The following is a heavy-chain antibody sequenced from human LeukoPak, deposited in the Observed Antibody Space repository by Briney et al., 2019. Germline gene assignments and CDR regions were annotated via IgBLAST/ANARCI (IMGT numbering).Heavy chain of an antibody. V-gene: IGHV4-39*07. Sequence: SETLSLTCTVSGGSVSSGSYYWSWIRQPPGKGLEWIGEINHSGSTNYNPSLKSRVTISVDTSKNQFSLKLSSVTAADTAVYYCATMASSGWYGGFDYWGQGTLVTVSS. CDR2: INHSGST. CDR3: ATMASSGWYGGFDY. D-gene: IGHD6-19*01. J-gene: IGHJ4*02. CDR1: GGSVSSGSYY.